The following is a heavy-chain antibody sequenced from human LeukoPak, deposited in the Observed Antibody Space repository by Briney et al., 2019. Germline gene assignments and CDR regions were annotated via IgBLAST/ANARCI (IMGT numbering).Heavy chain of an antibody. CDR2: ISSSGSTI. J-gene: IGHJ6*04. CDR3: AELGITMIGGV. CDR1: GFTFSSYE. V-gene: IGHV3-48*03. Sequence: GGSLRLSCAASGFTFSSYEINWVRQAPGKGLERVSYISSSGSTIYYADSVKGQFTISRDNAKNSLYLQMSRLRAEDTAVYYCAELGITMIGGVWGKGTTVTISS. D-gene: IGHD3-10*02.